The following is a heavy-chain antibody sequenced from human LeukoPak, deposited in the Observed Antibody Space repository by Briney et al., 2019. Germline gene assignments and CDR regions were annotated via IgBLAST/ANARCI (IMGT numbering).Heavy chain of an antibody. J-gene: IGHJ4*02. D-gene: IGHD1-1*01. CDR1: GFTFSNAW. CDR2: IKSKTDGGTT. V-gene: IGHV3-15*01. CDR3: TTDLGRTTGTTFDY. Sequence: GGSLRLSCAASGFTFSNAWMSWVRQAPGKGLEWVGRIKSKTDGGTTDYAAPVKGRFTISRDDSKTRLHLQMNSLKTEDTAVYYCTTDLGRTTGTTFDYWGQGTLVTVSS.